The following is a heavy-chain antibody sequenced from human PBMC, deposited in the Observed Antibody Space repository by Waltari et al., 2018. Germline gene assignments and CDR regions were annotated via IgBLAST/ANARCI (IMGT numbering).Heavy chain of an antibody. D-gene: IGHD6-19*01. Sequence: EVQLVESGGGLVQPGGSLRLSCAASGFTFSSYWMHWVRQAPGKGLVWVSRINSDGSSTSDADSVKGRFTISRDNAKNTLYLQMNSLRAEDTAVYYCARVYPAVAGPSGGYWGQGTLVTVSS. CDR3: ARVYPAVAGPSGGY. CDR2: INSDGSST. CDR1: GFTFSSYW. J-gene: IGHJ4*02. V-gene: IGHV3-74*01.